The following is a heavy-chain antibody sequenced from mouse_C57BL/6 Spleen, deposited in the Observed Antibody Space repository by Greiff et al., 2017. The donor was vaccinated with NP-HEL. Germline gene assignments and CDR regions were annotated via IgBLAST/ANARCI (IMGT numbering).Heavy chain of an antibody. V-gene: IGHV1-15*01. Sequence: VKVVESGAELVRPGASVTLSCKASGYTFTDYEMHWVKQTPVHGLEWIGAIDPETGGTAYNQKFKGKAILTADKSSSTAYMELRSLTSEDSAVYCGTRGDWAYYFDYWGQGTTLTVSS. J-gene: IGHJ2*01. CDR3: TRGDWAYYFDY. CDR2: IDPETGGT. D-gene: IGHD4-1*01. CDR1: GYTFTDYE.